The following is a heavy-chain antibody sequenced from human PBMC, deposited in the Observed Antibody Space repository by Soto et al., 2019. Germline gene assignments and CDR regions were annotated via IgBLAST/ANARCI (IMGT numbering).Heavy chain of an antibody. V-gene: IGHV1-24*01. D-gene: IGHD3-22*01. J-gene: IGHJ5*02. CDR1: GYTLTELS. CDR2: FDPEDGET. Sequence: ASVKVSCKVSGYTLTELSMHWVRQAPGKGLEWMGGFDPEDGETIYAQKFQGRVTMTEDTSTDTAYMELSSLRSEDTAVYYCATLSYYYDSSGYYRTGNWFDPWGQGTLVTV. CDR3: ATLSYYYDSSGYYRTGNWFDP.